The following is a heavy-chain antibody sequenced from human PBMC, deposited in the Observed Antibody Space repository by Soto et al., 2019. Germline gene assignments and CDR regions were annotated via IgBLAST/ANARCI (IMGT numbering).Heavy chain of an antibody. V-gene: IGHV3-15*01. CDR3: TTGLQWLRGPYYYYMDV. CDR2: IKSKTDGGTT. Sequence: GGSLRLSCAASGFTFSNAWMSWVRQAPGKGLEWVGRIKSKTDGGTTDYAAPVKGRFTISRDDSKNTLYLQMNSLKTEETAVYYCTTGLQWLRGPYYYYMDVWGKGTTVTVSS. D-gene: IGHD5-12*01. CDR1: GFTFSNAW. J-gene: IGHJ6*03.